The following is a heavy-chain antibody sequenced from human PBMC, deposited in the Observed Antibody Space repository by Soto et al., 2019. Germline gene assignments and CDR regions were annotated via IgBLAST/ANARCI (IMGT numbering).Heavy chain of an antibody. CDR1: GFSLSNARMG. CDR2: IFSNDEK. J-gene: IGHJ4*02. Sequence: QVTLKESGPVLVKPTETLTLTCTVSGFSLSNARMGESWIRQPPGKALEWLAHIFSNDEKSYSTALKSRLTISEDTSKSQVVLTMPNMDPVDTATYYCARFYGDYERLVQYYFDYWGQGTLVTVSS. D-gene: IGHD4-17*01. CDR3: ARFYGDYERLVQYYFDY. V-gene: IGHV2-26*01.